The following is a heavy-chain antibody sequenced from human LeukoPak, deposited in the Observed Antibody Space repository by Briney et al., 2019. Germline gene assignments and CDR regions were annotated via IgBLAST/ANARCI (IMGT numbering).Heavy chain of an antibody. J-gene: IGHJ4*02. CDR1: GFTFSSYA. V-gene: IGHV3-64*01. CDR2: ISSNGGST. Sequence: GGSLRLSCAAPGFTFSSYAMHWVRQAPGKGLEYVSAISSNGGSTYYANSVKGRFTISRDNSKNTLYLQMGSLRAEDMAVYYCARGDGTFDYWGQGTLVTVSS. D-gene: IGHD1-14*01. CDR3: ARGDGTFDY.